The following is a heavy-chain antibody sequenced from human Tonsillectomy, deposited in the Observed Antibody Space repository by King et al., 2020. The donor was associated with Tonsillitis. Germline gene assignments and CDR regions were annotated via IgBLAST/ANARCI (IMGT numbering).Heavy chain of an antibody. CDR2: ISGSGVST. CDR1: GFTFSSNA. CDR3: AKDQHGDYYFDY. J-gene: IGHJ4*02. D-gene: IGHD4-17*01. Sequence: VQLVESGGGLVQPGGSLRLSCAASGFTFSSNAMSWVRQAPGKGLEWVSTISGSGVSTYYADSVKGRFTISRDNSMNTFYLQMNSLRAEDTAVYYCAKDQHGDYYFDYWGQGTLVTVSS. V-gene: IGHV3-23*04.